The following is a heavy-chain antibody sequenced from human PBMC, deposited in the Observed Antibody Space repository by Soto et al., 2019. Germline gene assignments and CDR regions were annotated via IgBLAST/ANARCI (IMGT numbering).Heavy chain of an antibody. CDR3: ARGRFGELLSPPFYYYYGMDV. Sequence: PGESLKISCKGSGYSFTSYWISWVRQMPGKGLEWMGRIDPSDSYTNYSPSFQGHVTISADKSISTAYLQWSSLKASDTAMYYCARGRFGELLSPPFYYYYGMDVWGQGTTVTVSS. J-gene: IGHJ6*02. V-gene: IGHV5-10-1*01. CDR1: GYSFTSYW. CDR2: IDPSDSYT. D-gene: IGHD3-10*01.